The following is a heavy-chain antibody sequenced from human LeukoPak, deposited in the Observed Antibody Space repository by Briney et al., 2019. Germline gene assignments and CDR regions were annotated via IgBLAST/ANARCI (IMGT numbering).Heavy chain of an antibody. D-gene: IGHD3-10*01. Sequence: PGRSLRLSCAASGFNFDTYAMHWVRQAPGQGLEWVALIWQDGSHKFYSNSVRGQFTISRDNSKNTVYLQMNNLRPDDTAVYYCARVIFGSGSYPDFWGQGTLVTVSS. J-gene: IGHJ4*02. CDR3: ARVIFGSGSYPDF. CDR1: GFNFDTYA. V-gene: IGHV3-33*01. CDR2: IWQDGSHK.